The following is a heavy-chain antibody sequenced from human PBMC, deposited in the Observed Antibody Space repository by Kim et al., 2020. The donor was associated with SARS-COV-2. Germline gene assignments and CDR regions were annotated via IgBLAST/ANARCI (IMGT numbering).Heavy chain of an antibody. CDR3: AKGGWYMTVFLFDY. Sequence: SQTLSLTCAISGDSVSSNSAAWNWIRQSPSRGLEWLGRTYYRTKWYYDYAVSVTGRMTISPDTSKNQFSLHVNSVTPEDTAVYYCAKGGWYMTVFLFDYWGQGSLVTVSS. D-gene: IGHD2-15*01. V-gene: IGHV6-1*01. CDR1: GDSVSSNSAA. CDR2: TYYRTKWYY. J-gene: IGHJ4*02.